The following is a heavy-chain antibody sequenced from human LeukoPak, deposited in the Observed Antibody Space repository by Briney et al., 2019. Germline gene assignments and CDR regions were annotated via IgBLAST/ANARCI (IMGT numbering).Heavy chain of an antibody. Sequence: GGSLRLSCAASGFTFSSYAMHWVRQAPGKGLEWVAVISYDGSNKYYADSVKGRFTISRDNSKNTLYLQMNSLRAEDTAVYYCARDLKVVRRYYYYGMDVWGQGTTVTVSS. V-gene: IGHV3-30*04. J-gene: IGHJ6*02. CDR3: ARDLKVVRRYYYYGMDV. CDR2: ISYDGSNK. CDR1: GFTFSSYA. D-gene: IGHD4-23*01.